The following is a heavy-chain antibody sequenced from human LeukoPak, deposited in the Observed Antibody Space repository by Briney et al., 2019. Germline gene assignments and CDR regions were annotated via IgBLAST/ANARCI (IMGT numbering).Heavy chain of an antibody. Sequence: GASVKVSCKASGYTFTGYYMHWVRQAPGQGLEWMGWISPNSGGTNYAQKFQGRVTMTRDTSISTAYMELSRLRSDDTAVYYCARDSYWYGGSYLLDYWGQGTLVTVSS. CDR1: GYTFTGYY. CDR2: ISPNSGGT. CDR3: ARDSYWYGGSYLLDY. J-gene: IGHJ4*02. D-gene: IGHD1-26*01. V-gene: IGHV1-2*02.